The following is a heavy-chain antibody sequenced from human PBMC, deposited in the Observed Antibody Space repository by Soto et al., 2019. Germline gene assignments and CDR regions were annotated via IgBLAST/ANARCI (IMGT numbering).Heavy chain of an antibody. V-gene: IGHV1-2*02. CDR3: ARDQYSGSFLY. J-gene: IGHJ4*02. D-gene: IGHD1-26*01. CDR1: GYTFTGYH. CDR2: IIPSSGSP. Sequence: QVHLEQSGAEVKKAGASVKVSCKASGYTFTGYHMHWVRQAPGQGVEWMGWIIPSSGSPNYAQKFQGRVTMTRDTSTTTAYMELSRLTSDDTAVYYCARDQYSGSFLYWGQGTLVTVSS.